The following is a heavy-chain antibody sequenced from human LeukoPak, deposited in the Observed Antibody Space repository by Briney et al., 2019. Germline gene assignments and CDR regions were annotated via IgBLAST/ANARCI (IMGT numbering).Heavy chain of an antibody. J-gene: IGHJ3*02. CDR2: IWYDGSYQ. Sequence: GGSLRLSCAASGFTFSSYGMHWVRQAPGKGLEWVAVIWYDGSYQYYADSVRGRFTISRDNSKNTLYLQMNSLRAEDTAVYYCARRLVVITTRINAFDIWGQGTMVTVSS. CDR1: GFTFSSYG. CDR3: ARRLVVITTRINAFDI. V-gene: IGHV3-33*01. D-gene: IGHD3-22*01.